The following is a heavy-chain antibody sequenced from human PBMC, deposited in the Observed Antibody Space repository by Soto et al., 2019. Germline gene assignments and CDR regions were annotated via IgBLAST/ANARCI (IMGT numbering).Heavy chain of an antibody. CDR3: AKDPRVHYYGSGSSSY. V-gene: IGHV3-23*01. CDR1: GFVFSSYA. CDR2: ISGSGGNT. D-gene: IGHD3-10*01. Sequence: EVQLLESGGGLVQPGGSLRLSCAASGFVFSSYAMSWVRQAPGKGLEWVSTISGSGGNTYYADFVKGRFTISRDNSKNTLYLQMNSLRAEDTALYYCAKDPRVHYYGSGSSSYWGQGTLVTVSS. J-gene: IGHJ4*02.